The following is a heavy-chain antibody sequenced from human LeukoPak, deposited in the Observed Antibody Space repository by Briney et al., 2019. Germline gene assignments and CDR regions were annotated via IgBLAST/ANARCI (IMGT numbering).Heavy chain of an antibody. V-gene: IGHV3-7*03. J-gene: IGHJ3*02. CDR3: ARSSRYGDYVGAFDI. Sequence: GGSLRLSCAASGFTFTTYWMGWVRQAPGKGLEWVASIKQDGNEKYYVDSVKGRFTISRDNAENSLHLQMNSLRAEDTAVYYCARSSRYGDYVGAFDIWGQGTMVTVSS. CDR1: GFTFTTYW. CDR2: IKQDGNEK. D-gene: IGHD4-17*01.